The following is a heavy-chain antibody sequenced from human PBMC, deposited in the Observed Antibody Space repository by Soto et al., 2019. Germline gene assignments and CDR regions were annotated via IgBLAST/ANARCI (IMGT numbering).Heavy chain of an antibody. Sequence: GGSLRLSCAASGFPFSGYAMSWVRHSPDKGLEWVSAIGFRGDSTYYADSVKGRFTISRDNSKNTLYLQVNSLRAEDTAVYYCARKFSSSSFYFDYWGQGTLVTVSS. CDR1: GFPFSGYA. CDR2: IGFRGDST. V-gene: IGHV3-23*01. J-gene: IGHJ4*02. D-gene: IGHD6-6*01. CDR3: ARKFSSSSFYFDY.